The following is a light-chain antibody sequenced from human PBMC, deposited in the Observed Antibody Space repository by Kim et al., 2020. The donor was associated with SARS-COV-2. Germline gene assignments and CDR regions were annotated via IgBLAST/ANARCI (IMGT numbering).Light chain of an antibody. CDR3: QQDYNWPRT. CDR2: GAS. CDR1: QSVLTN. J-gene: IGKJ1*01. Sequence: PPGDRATLYCRASQSVLTNLAWYQQKPGQAPRLLIYGASHRATGIPARFSGSGSGTEFTLTISSLQSEDFVIYYCQQDYNWPRTFGEGTKVDIK. V-gene: IGKV3D-15*01.